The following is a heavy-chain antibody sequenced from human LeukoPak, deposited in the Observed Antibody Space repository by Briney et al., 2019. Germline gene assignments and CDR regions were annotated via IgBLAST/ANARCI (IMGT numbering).Heavy chain of an antibody. CDR1: GGSTRSYY. CDR2: KDSIGSI. Sequence: SETLSLTCSVSGGSTRSYYWGWVRQPAGKGLEWIGRKDSIGSIHYNPSLKSRITMSIDTSKNEFSLSVRSVTAADTAVYFCARQGYTASYYFLDYWSQGTLVTVSS. CDR3: ARQGYTASYYFLDY. V-gene: IGHV4-4*07. J-gene: IGHJ4*02. D-gene: IGHD1-26*01.